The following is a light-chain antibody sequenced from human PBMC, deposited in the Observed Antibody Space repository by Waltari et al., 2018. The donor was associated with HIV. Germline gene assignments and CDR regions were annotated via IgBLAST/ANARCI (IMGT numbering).Light chain of an antibody. CDR3: CSYTGSYTWV. J-gene: IGLJ3*02. CDR1: SSDVGGYNF. V-gene: IGLV2-11*01. Sequence: QSALTQPRSVSGSPGQSVTISCTGTSSDVGGYNFVSWYQQHPGKAPKLVIYDVSKWPSGGPDRFSGSKSGNTASLTISGLQAEDEADYYCCSYTGSYTWVFGGGTELTVL. CDR2: DVS.